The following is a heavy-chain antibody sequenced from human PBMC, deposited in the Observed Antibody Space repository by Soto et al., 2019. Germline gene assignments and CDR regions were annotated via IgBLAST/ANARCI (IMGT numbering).Heavy chain of an antibody. CDR1: GFTFTTYW. J-gene: IGHJ4*02. CDR2: IKQDGSEK. Sequence: SGGSLRLSCAASGFTFTTYWMTWVRQAPGKGLEWVANIKQDGSEKFYVGSVRGRFTISRDNAKNSMYLQMNSLRAEDTALYYCARRSSGRLTTAWAPLDWWGQGTLVTVSS. V-gene: IGHV3-7*03. CDR3: ARRSSGRLTTAWAPLDW. D-gene: IGHD2-15*01.